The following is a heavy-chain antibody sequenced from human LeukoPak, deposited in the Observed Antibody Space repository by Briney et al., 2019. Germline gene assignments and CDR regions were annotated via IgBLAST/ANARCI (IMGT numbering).Heavy chain of an antibody. V-gene: IGHV1-18*01. CDR1: GYTFTSYG. J-gene: IGHJ4*02. CDR2: ISAYNGNT. Sequence: GASVKVSCKASGYTFTSYGISWVRQAPRQGLEWMGWISAYNGNTNYAQKFQGRVTMTRDTSISTAYMELSRLRSDDTAVYYCASGYGSGSYYIDYWGQGTLVTVSS. CDR3: ASGYGSGSYYIDY. D-gene: IGHD3-10*01.